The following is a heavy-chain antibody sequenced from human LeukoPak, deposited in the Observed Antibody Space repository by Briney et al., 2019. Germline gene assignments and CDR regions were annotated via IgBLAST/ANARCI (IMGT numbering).Heavy chain of an antibody. CDR1: GFTFRSYE. CDR3: TTSDINYRPFDN. J-gene: IGHJ4*02. D-gene: IGHD4-11*01. V-gene: IGHV3-48*03. Sequence: GGSLTLSCEDSGFTFRSYEMNWVRQAPGKGLEWIAYLSSSGSAFSYADSVKGRFTIARDNAKNSLFLQVSSLRAEDTAVYYCTTSDINYRPFDNWGQGTLVTVSS. CDR2: LSSSGSAF.